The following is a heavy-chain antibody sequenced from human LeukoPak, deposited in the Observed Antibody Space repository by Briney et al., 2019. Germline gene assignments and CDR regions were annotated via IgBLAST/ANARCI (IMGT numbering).Heavy chain of an antibody. D-gene: IGHD3-22*01. Sequence: SVKVSCKASGGTFSSYAISWVRQAPGQGLEWMGGIILIFGTANYAQKFQGRVTITADESTSTAYMELSSLRSEDTAVYYCARNDYYDSSGYYRYWGQGTLVTVSS. CDR3: ARNDYYDSSGYYRY. V-gene: IGHV1-69*13. CDR2: IILIFGTA. J-gene: IGHJ4*02. CDR1: GGTFSSYA.